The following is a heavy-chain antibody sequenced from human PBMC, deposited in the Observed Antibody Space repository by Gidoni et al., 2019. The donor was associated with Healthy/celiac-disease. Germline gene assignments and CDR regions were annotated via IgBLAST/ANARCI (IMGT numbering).Heavy chain of an antibody. J-gene: IGHJ6*02. Sequence: QVQLQQWGAGLLKPSETLSLTCAVYCGSFSGYYWRWIRQPPGKGLEWIGEINHSGSTNYNPSLKSRVTISVDTSKNQFSLKLSSVTAADTAVYYCARGRCSSTSCYGVYYYYGMDVWGQGTTVTVSS. CDR2: INHSGST. V-gene: IGHV4-34*01. D-gene: IGHD2-2*01. CDR1: CGSFSGYY. CDR3: ARGRCSSTSCYGVYYYYGMDV.